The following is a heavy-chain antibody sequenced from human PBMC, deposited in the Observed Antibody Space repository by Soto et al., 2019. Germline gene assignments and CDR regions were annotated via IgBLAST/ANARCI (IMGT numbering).Heavy chain of an antibody. CDR1: GDSMTTVCYY. CDR2: ISYSGST. J-gene: IGHJ4*02. V-gene: IGHV4-31*03. CDR3: TRGDY. Sequence: QVQLQESDPGLVKPSQTLSLTCTVSGDSMTTVCYYWTWIRQHPGQGLEWIGFISYSGSTYYSSSLKGRVAISADTSKNQFSLKLNSVTAADTAVYYCTRGDYWGQGTLVTVSS.